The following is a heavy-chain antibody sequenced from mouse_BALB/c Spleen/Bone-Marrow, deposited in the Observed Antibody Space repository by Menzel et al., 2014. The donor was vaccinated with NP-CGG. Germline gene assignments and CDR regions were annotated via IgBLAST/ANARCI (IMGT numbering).Heavy chain of an antibody. CDR3: ARGATVVARYFDS. V-gene: IGHV1-7*01. CDR2: INPSTGYT. J-gene: IGHJ2*01. D-gene: IGHD1-1*01. Sequence: VQLQQSGAELAKPGASVMMSCKASGYTFTCYWMHWVKQRPGQALEWIGYINPSTGYTEFNQKFKDKATLTADKSSSTAYMHLSSLTSEDSAVYYCARGATVVARYFDSWGQGTTLTVSS. CDR1: GYTFTCYW.